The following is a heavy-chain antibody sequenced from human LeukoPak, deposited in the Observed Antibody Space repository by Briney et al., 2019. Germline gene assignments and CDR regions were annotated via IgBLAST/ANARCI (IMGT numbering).Heavy chain of an antibody. CDR3: ARDHRPEIQYYYMDV. Sequence: PGGSLRLSCAASGFTFSNYGMHWVRQAPGKGLEWVAALLYDGNTKHYADSVRGRFTISRDISKNTFYVQMNSLTAEDTAVYYCARDHRPEIQYYYMDVWGKGTTVAVSS. CDR1: GFTFSNYG. D-gene: IGHD1-14*01. J-gene: IGHJ6*03. CDR2: LLYDGNTK. V-gene: IGHV3-33*01.